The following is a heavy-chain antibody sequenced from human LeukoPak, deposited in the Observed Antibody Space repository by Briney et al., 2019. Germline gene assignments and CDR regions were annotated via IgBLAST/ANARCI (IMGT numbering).Heavy chain of an antibody. CDR3: ARDHGNGDAFDI. Sequence: EPSETLSLTCTVSGGSISSYYWGWIRQPPGKGREWIGYIYYSGSTNYNPSLKSRVTISVDTSKNQFSLKLSSVTAADTAVYYCARDHGNGDAFDIWGQGTMVTVSS. CDR2: IYYSGST. V-gene: IGHV4-59*01. CDR1: GGSISSYY. J-gene: IGHJ3*02. D-gene: IGHD1-14*01.